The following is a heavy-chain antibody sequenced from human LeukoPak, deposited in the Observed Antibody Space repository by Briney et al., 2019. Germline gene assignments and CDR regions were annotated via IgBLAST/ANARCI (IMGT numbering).Heavy chain of an antibody. V-gene: IGHV3-23*01. CDR1: GFTFSTSG. CDR3: AKSNGWFDH. Sequence: GETLRLSCTASGFTFSTSGMSWVRQAPGKGLEWVSAITASATSTAYADSVKGRFTISRDNSKNTLYLQMNSLRAEDTAVYYCAKSNGWFDHWGQGTLVTVSS. D-gene: IGHD2-8*01. CDR2: ITASATST. J-gene: IGHJ5*02.